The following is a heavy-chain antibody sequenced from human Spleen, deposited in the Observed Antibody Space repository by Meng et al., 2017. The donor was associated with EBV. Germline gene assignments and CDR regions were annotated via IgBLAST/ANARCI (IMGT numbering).Heavy chain of an antibody. J-gene: IGHJ5*02. Sequence: EVQGVESGVGLVKPGGSLTLSCGASGFTFTSDAMTWGRQAPGKGLEWVSSITNRAKTYYADSVKGRFTISRDNSKNTLYLQMNSLRAEDTAVYYCARTYWGALTWGQGTLVTVAS. V-gene: IGHV3-23*04. CDR2: ITNRAKT. CDR1: GFTFTSDA. D-gene: IGHD2-21*01. CDR3: ARTYWGALT.